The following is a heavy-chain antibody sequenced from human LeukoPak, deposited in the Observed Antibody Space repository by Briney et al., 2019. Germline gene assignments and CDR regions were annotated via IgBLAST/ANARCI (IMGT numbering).Heavy chain of an antibody. CDR3: ARQYISGQWYFDY. CDR1: GFTFSSYR. J-gene: IGHJ4*02. Sequence: PGGSLRLSCAASGFTFSSYRMNWVRQAPGKGLEWVSSISSRSSYIYYADSLKGRLTISRDNAKNSLYLQMNSLIPEDTAVYYCARQYISGQWYFDYWGQGTLVTVSS. D-gene: IGHD5-18*01. CDR2: ISSRSSYI. V-gene: IGHV3-21*01.